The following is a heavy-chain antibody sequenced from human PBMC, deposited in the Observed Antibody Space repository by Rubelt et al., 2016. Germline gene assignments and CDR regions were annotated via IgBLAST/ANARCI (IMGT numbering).Heavy chain of an antibody. CDR3: ARDKRYCSSTSCYKVDYYYGMDV. CDR2: IYPGDSDT. V-gene: IGHV5-51*01. Sequence: GSGYSFTSYWIGWVRQMPGKGLEWMGIIYPGDSDTRYSPSFQGQVTISADKSISTASLQWSSLKASDTAMYYCARDKRYCSSTSCYKVDYYYGMDVWGQGTTVTVSS. D-gene: IGHD2-2*02. CDR1: GYSFTSYW. J-gene: IGHJ6*02.